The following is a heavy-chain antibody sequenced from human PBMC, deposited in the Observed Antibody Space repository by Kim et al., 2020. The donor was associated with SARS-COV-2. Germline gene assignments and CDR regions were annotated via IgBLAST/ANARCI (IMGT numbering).Heavy chain of an antibody. D-gene: IGHD5-18*01. CDR2: K. CDR3: ARGGGYSYADY. Sequence: KYYADYVKGRFTISRDNSKNTLYLQMNSLRAEDTAVYYCARGGGYSYADYWGQGTLVTVSS. J-gene: IGHJ4*02. V-gene: IGHV3-30*01.